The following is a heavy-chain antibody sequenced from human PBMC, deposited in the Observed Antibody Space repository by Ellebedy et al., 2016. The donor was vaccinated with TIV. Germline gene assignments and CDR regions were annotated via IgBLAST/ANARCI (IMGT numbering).Heavy chain of an antibody. Sequence: GESLKISCAASGFTFSNYAVSWVRQAPGKGLEWVSAIAGSGVNTYYADSVKGRFNISRDNSRNTVYVEMNSLRAEDTAVYYCAKKLSGMRAKFDLWGQGTLVTVSS. CDR1: GFTFSNYA. CDR3: AKKLSGMRAKFDL. V-gene: IGHV3-23*01. CDR2: IAGSGVNT. J-gene: IGHJ5*02. D-gene: IGHD2-8*01.